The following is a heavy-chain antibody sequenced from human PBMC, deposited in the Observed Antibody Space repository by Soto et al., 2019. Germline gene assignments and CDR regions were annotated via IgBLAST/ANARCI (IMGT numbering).Heavy chain of an antibody. CDR2: VYSGGST. J-gene: IGHJ3*02. Sequence: GGSLNLSCAASGSTVSSNYMSWFRQAPGKGQERVAVVYSGGSTYYADSVKGRFTISRDNSKNTLYIQMNSLSDVDMSVYYGARSRGDYDAFEIWVQGTMGSV. CDR1: GSTVSSNY. D-gene: IGHD4-17*01. V-gene: IGHV3-53*01. CDR3: ARSRGDYDAFEI.